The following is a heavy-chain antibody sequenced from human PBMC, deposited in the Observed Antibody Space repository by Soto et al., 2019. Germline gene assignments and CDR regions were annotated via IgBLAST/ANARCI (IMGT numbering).Heavy chain of an antibody. V-gene: IGHV4-31*03. D-gene: IGHD3-22*01. CDR2: IYCSGST. CDR1: GGSISSGGYY. J-gene: IGHJ4*02. CDR3: ARGHSSGYYSYYFDY. Sequence: LSLTCTVSGGSISSGGYYWSWIRQHPGKGLEWIGYIYCSGSTYYNPSLKSRVTISVDTSKNQFSLKPSSVTAADTAVYYCARGHSSGYYSYYFDYWGQGTLVTVS.